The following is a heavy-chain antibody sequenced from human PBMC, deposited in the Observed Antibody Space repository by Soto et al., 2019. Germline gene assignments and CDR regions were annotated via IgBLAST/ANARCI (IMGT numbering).Heavy chain of an antibody. J-gene: IGHJ4*02. Sequence: EVQLVESGGGLVQPGGSLRLSCAASGFTFSTYWMHWVRQAPGKGLVWVSRINYDGSSTDYADSVKGRFTISRDNAKNTLYLQMNTLTAEDTAVYYCPRGPRPTSVGTGAYWGQGTLVTVSS. CDR1: GFTFSTYW. CDR3: PRGPRPTSVGTGAY. V-gene: IGHV3-74*01. CDR2: INYDGSST. D-gene: IGHD3-10*01.